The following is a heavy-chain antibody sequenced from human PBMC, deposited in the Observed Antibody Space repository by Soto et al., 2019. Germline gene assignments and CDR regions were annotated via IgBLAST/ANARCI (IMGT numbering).Heavy chain of an antibody. CDR1: VYTFTSYG. V-gene: IGHV1-18*01. Sequence: SVKVSCKSSVYTFTSYGIIWLRHAPGQGLEWMGWISAYNGNTNYAQKLQGRVTMTTDTSTSTAYMELRSLRSDDTAVYYCARAPEYPYYYDSSGYSAHFDIWGQGTMVTVSS. D-gene: IGHD3-22*01. J-gene: IGHJ3*02. CDR3: ARAPEYPYYYDSSGYSAHFDI. CDR2: ISAYNGNT.